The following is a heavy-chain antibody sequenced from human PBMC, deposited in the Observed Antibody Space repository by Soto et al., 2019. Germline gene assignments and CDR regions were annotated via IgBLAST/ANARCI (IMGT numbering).Heavy chain of an antibody. D-gene: IGHD3-3*01. CDR1: GFTFDDYA. Sequence: GGSLRVSCAASGFTFDDYAMHWGRQAPGKGLEWVSGISWNSGSIGYADSVKGRFTISRDNAKNSLYLQMNSLRAEDTALYYCAKGLGDITIFGVVPDAFDIWGQGTMVTVSS. CDR2: ISWNSGSI. J-gene: IGHJ3*02. V-gene: IGHV3-9*01. CDR3: AKGLGDITIFGVVPDAFDI.